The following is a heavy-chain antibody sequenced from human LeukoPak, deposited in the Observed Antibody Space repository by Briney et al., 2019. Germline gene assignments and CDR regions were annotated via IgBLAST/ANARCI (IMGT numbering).Heavy chain of an antibody. J-gene: IGHJ4*02. CDR2: FYYSGST. D-gene: IGHD5-18*01. Sequence: SETLSLTCTVSGGSISSSNYYWGWIRQPPGKGLEWIVNFYYSGSTYYNPSPKSRVTISVDTSKNQFSLKLSSVTAADTAVYYCARLGLRHMDFDYWGPGTLVTVSS. CDR3: ARLGLRHMDFDY. CDR1: GGSISSSNYY. V-gene: IGHV4-39*01.